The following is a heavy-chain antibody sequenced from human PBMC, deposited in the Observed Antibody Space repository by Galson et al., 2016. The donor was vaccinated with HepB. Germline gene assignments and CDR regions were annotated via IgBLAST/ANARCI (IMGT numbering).Heavy chain of an antibody. J-gene: IGHJ6*04. CDR3: ARGNHLDV. Sequence: SVKVSCKASGYTFTTSGISWVRQAPGQGLEWMGWISTYSGNTKYAQKFQGGLTLTTDSSTTTAYMELRSLRFDDTALYYCARGNHLDVWGRGTTVTVSS. CDR2: ISTYSGNT. V-gene: IGHV1-18*01. D-gene: IGHD1-14*01. CDR1: GYTFTTSG.